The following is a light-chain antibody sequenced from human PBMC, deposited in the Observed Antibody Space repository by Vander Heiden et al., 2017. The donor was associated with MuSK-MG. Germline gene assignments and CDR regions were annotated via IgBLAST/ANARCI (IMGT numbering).Light chain of an antibody. CDR2: GES. CDR3: QQYIAWPPDYT. Sequence: VITQSPAPLSVSPGERATLSCRDSRDISSNLAWYRQRPGQAPRLLIDGESTRATGVPDRFSGRGSGTDFALTISSRQFDDVAVYYCQQYIAWPPDYTFGQGTKLDI. J-gene: IGKJ2*01. CDR1: RDISSN. V-gene: IGKV3-15*01.